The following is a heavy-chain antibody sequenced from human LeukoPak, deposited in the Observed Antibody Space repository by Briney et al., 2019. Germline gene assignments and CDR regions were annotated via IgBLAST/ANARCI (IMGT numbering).Heavy chain of an antibody. J-gene: IGHJ4*02. D-gene: IGHD2-8*01. Sequence: GGSLRLSCAASGFTFSNYWMSWVRQAPGKGLEWVANIKQDGSETYYVDSVKGRFAISRDNAKNSLFLQMNSLTAEDTAVYYCARKGGTRGPLNYWGQGTLVTVSS. CDR2: IKQDGSET. V-gene: IGHV3-7*01. CDR3: ARKGGTRGPLNY. CDR1: GFTFSNYW.